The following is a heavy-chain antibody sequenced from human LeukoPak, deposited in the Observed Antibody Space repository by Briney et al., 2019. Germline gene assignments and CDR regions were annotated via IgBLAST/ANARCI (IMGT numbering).Heavy chain of an antibody. Sequence: GGSLRLSCAASGFTFSSYAMSWVRQAPGKGLEWVSAISGSGGSTYYADSVKGRFTISRDNSKNTLYLQMNSLRAEDTAVYYCAKPRCGGNQKYYFDYWGQGTLVTVSS. CDR2: ISGSGGST. CDR3: AKPRCGGNQKYYFDY. D-gene: IGHD4-23*01. J-gene: IGHJ4*02. V-gene: IGHV3-23*01. CDR1: GFTFSSYA.